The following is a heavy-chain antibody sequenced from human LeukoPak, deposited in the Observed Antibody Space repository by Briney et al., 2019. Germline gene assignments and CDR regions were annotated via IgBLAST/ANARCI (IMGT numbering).Heavy chain of an antibody. CDR2: ISSNGVNT. CDR1: EFTFANFW. V-gene: IGHV3-64*01. Sequence: GGSLRLSCAASEFTFANFWMHWVRQAPGKGLEYVSSISSNGVNTYYANSVKGRFTISRDNSKNTLYLQMGSLRAEDMAVYYCARASYTTTWHHLGSWGQGTLVTVSS. CDR3: ARASYTTTWHHLGS. J-gene: IGHJ4*02. D-gene: IGHD3-16*01.